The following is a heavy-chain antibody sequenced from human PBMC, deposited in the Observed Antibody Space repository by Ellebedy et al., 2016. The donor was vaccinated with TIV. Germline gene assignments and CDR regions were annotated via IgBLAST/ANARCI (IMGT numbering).Heavy chain of an antibody. J-gene: IGHJ4*01. V-gene: IGHV4-34*01. CDR2: INQSGSA. CDR3: AEGRSGWYYFDY. CDR1: GGSFTGYY. D-gene: IGHD6-19*01. Sequence: SETLSLTCGVYGGSFTGYYYSWIRKPPGKGLEWIGEINQSGSATYNPSLKGRVTISADMSKNQFSLRLTSVTAADTAVYYCAEGRSGWYYFDYWGHGTLVTVSS.